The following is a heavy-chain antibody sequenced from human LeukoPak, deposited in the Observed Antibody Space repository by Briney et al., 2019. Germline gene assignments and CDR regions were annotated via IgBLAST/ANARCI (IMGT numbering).Heavy chain of an antibody. Sequence: GGSLRLSCAASGFTFGTYGMHWVRQAPGKGLVWVSTINSDGSSTSYADSVKGRFTISRDNAKNTLYLQMNSLRAEDMAVYYCARLYCRGGSCYSGDAFDIWGQGTMVTVSS. CDR3: ARLYCRGGSCYSGDAFDI. D-gene: IGHD2-15*01. CDR1: GFTFGTYG. CDR2: INSDGSST. V-gene: IGHV3-74*01. J-gene: IGHJ3*02.